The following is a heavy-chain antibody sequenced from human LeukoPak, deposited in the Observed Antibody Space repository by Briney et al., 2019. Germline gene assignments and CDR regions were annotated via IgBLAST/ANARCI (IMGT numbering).Heavy chain of an antibody. V-gene: IGHV3-21*01. CDR3: ARDRAAAFDY. CDR1: GFTFSSYW. D-gene: IGHD6-13*01. CDR2: ISSSSSYI. Sequence: GGSLRLSCAASGFTFSSYWMSWVRQAPGKGLEWVSSISSSSSYIYYADSVKGRFTISRDNAKNSLYLQMNSLRAEDTAVYYCARDRAAAFDYWGQGTLVTVSS. J-gene: IGHJ4*02.